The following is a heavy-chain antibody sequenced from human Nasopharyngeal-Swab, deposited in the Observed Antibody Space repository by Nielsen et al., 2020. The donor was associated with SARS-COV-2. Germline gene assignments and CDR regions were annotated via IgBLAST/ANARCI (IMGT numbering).Heavy chain of an antibody. V-gene: IGHV2-70*01. CDR2: IDWDDDK. CDR3: ARTDYYDSSGYPFDY. D-gene: IGHD3-22*01. Sequence: WIHQPPGKALEWLALIDWDDDKYYSTSLKTRLTISKDTSKNQVVLTMTNMDPVDTATYYCARTDYYDSSGYPFDYWGQGTLVTVSS. J-gene: IGHJ4*02.